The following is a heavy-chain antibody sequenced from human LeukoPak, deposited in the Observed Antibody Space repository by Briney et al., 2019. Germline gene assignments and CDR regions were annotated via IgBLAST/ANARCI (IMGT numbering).Heavy chain of an antibody. V-gene: IGHV3-48*03. CDR3: ARESGGYYYYFDY. D-gene: IGHD3-22*01. CDR1: GFTFSSYE. Sequence: GGSLRLSCAASGFTFSSYEMNWVRQAPGKGLEWVSYISSSGSTIYYADSVKGRFTISRDNSKNTLYLQMNSLRAEDTAVYYCARESGGYYYYFDYWGQGTLVTVSS. CDR2: ISSSGSTI. J-gene: IGHJ4*02.